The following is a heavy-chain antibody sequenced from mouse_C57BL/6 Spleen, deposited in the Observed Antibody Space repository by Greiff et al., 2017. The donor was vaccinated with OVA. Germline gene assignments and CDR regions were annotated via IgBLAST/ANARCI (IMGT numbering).Heavy chain of an antibody. CDR3: ARLEDYGSLWYFDV. J-gene: IGHJ1*03. V-gene: IGHV1-19*01. Sequence: EVQLQQSGPVLVKPGASVKMSCKASGYTFTDYYMNWVKQSHGKSLEWIGVINPYNGGTSYNQKFKGKATLTVDKSSSTAYMELNSLTSEDSAVYYCARLEDYGSLWYFDVWGTGTTVTVSS. CDR1: GYTFTDYY. D-gene: IGHD1-1*01. CDR2: INPYNGGT.